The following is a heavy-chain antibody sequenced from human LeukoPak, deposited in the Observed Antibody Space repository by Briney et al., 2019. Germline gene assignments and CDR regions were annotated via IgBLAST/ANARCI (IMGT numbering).Heavy chain of an antibody. CDR2: INPSGGST. CDR3: AREGIVGATPIYYYYYMDV. Sequence: ASVKVSCKASGYTFTGYYMHWVRQAPGQGLEWMGIINPSGGSTSYAQKFQGRVTMTRDTSTSTVYMELSSLRSEDTAVYYCAREGIVGATPIYYYYYMDVWGKGTTVTVSS. CDR1: GYTFTGYY. V-gene: IGHV1-46*01. J-gene: IGHJ6*03. D-gene: IGHD1-26*01.